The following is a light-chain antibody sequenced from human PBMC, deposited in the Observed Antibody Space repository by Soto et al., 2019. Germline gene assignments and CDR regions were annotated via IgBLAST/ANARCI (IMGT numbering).Light chain of an antibody. J-gene: IGKJ1*01. CDR3: QQYGSSPGT. V-gene: IGKV3-20*01. CDR1: QNVRDSY. Sequence: EIVLTQSPGTLSLSPGERATLSCRASQNVRDSYLAWYQQKPGQAPSLLLYDTSTRATGVPDRFSGSGSGTDFALTISRVEPEDFALHFCQQYGSSPGTFGQGTKVEI. CDR2: DTS.